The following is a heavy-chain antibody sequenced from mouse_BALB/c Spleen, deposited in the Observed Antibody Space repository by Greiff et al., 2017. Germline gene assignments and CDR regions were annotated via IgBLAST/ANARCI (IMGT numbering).Heavy chain of an antibody. Sequence: EVHLVESGGDLVKPGGSLKLSCAASGFTFSSYTMSWVRQTPEKRLEWVAYISNGGGSTYYPDTVKGRFTISRDNARNILYLQMSSLRSEDTAMYYCARGSLYYGSSWHWYFDVWGAGTTVTVSS. J-gene: IGHJ1*01. CDR2: ISNGGGST. D-gene: IGHD1-1*01. CDR3: ARGSLYYGSSWHWYFDV. V-gene: IGHV5-12-2*01. CDR1: GFTFSSYT.